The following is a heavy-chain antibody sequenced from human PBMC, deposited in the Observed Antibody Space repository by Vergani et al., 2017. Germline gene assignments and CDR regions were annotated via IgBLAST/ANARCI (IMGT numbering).Heavy chain of an antibody. CDR2: INWNRDSI. V-gene: IGHV3-9*01. J-gene: IGHJ2*01. Sequence: EVQLLESGGNLVQPGGSLRLSCAASGFTFDDYAMHWVRQAPGKGLECVSGINWNRDSIAYADSVKGRFTISRDNAKNSLYLQMNSLRAEDTALYYCVKDIAASGNYWYFDLWGRGTLVTVSS. D-gene: IGHD6-13*01. CDR1: GFTFDDYA. CDR3: VKDIAASGNYWYFDL.